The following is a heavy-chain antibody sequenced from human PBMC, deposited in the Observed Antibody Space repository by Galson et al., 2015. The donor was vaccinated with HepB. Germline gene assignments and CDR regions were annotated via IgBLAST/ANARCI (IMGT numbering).Heavy chain of an antibody. CDR3: ARHPSNCTGGLCYRMGYFDS. J-gene: IGHJ4*02. Sequence: SLRLSCAASGFTFSSYSMNWVRQAPGKGLEWASYISSSSSYTNYADSVKGQVTISADKSITTAFLQWTSLKASDSGIYYCARHPSNCTGGLCYRMGYFDSWGQGTLVTVSS. V-gene: IGHV3-21*05. CDR1: GFTFSSYS. D-gene: IGHD2-8*02. CDR2: ISSSSSYT.